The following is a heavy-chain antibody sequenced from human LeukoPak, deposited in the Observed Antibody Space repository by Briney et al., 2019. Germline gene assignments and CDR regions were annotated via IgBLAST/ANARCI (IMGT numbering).Heavy chain of an antibody. Sequence: SETLSLTCAVYGGSFSGYYWSWIRQPPGKGLEWIGETNHSGSTNYNPSLKSRVTISVDTSKNQFSLKLSSVTAADTAVYYCARSDVYYFDYWGQGTLVTVSS. CDR1: GGSFSGYY. D-gene: IGHD3-16*01. CDR3: ARSDVYYFDY. CDR2: TNHSGST. J-gene: IGHJ4*02. V-gene: IGHV4-34*01.